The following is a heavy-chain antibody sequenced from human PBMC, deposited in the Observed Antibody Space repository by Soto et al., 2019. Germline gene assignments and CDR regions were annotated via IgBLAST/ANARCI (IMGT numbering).Heavy chain of an antibody. J-gene: IGHJ6*02. V-gene: IGHV2-26*01. Sequence: QVTLKESGPVLVKPTETLTLTCTVSGFSLSNARMGVSWIRQPPGKALEWLAHIFSNDEQSYSTSLKSMLTNSNDTPKSHVILTMTNMDPVDTATYYCGYRSPRDYYYCMDFWGQGTTVTVSS. CDR3: GYRSPRDYYYCMDF. CDR2: IFSNDEQ. D-gene: IGHD6-19*01. CDR1: GFSLSNARMG.